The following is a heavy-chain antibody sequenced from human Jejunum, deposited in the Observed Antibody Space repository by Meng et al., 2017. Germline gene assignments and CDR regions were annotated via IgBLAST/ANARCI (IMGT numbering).Heavy chain of an antibody. CDR3: ARTPLDSGSYYFDP. J-gene: IGHJ4*02. CDR2: VYYSGHT. D-gene: IGHD1-26*01. CDR1: CDYVSSDNYY. Sequence: QGLLQEQGRGLVRTSETLSIACTVSCDYVSSDNYYWCLIRQPPGKGLELIWYVYYSGHTDCNPSLKSRLTISIDTSKNHFSLKLSSVTAADTAVYYCARTPLDSGSYYFDPWGQGALVTVSS. V-gene: IGHV4-61*03.